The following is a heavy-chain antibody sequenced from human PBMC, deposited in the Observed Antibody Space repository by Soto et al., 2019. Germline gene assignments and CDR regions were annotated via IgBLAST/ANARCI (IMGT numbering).Heavy chain of an antibody. D-gene: IGHD6-13*01. CDR1: GFTFSSYC. CDR2: ISARGGTT. V-gene: IGHV3-23*01. CDR3: AKDLRRAAGHDAFDI. Sequence: PGVSMIVSCAAAGFTFSSYCISWVRQAPGKGLEWVSGISARGGTTYYADSVKGRFTISRDNSKNTLYLQMNSLRAEDTAVYYCAKDLRRAAGHDAFDIWGQGTLVTVSS. J-gene: IGHJ3*02.